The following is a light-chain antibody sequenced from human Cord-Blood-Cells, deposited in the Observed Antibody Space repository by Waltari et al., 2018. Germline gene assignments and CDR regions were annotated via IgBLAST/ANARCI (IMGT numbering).Light chain of an antibody. J-gene: IGLJ3*02. Sequence: QSALTQPSSVSGSPVQAITIYCTRPRSAVGRYNLVSWYQQHPGKAPKHMIYEGSKRPSGVSKRFSGSKSGNTASLTISGLQAEDEADYYCCSYAGSSTYWVFGGGTKLTVL. CDR3: CSYAGSSTYWV. CDR2: EGS. CDR1: RSAVGRYNL. V-gene: IGLV2-23*01.